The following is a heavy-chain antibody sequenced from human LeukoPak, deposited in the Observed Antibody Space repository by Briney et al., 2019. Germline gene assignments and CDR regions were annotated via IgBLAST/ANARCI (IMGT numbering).Heavy chain of an antibody. CDR2: ISYDGSNK. CDR3: ARYDCSSTSCYGMDV. Sequence: PGRSLRLSCEASGFTFSSYAMHWVRQAPGKGLEGVAVISYDGSNKYYADSVKGRFTISRDNSKNTLYLQMNSLRAEDTAVYYCARYDCSSTSCYGMDVWGQGTTVTVSS. D-gene: IGHD2-2*01. CDR1: GFTFSSYA. J-gene: IGHJ6*02. V-gene: IGHV3-30-3*01.